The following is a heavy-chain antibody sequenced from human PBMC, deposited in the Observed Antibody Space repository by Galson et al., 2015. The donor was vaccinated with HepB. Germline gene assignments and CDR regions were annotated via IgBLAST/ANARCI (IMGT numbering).Heavy chain of an antibody. CDR3: ARGINSAFDS. D-gene: IGHD3-16*01. J-gene: IGHJ4*02. CDR2: TSRKSN. V-gene: IGHV6-1*01. CDR1: GDSVSSHSVA. Sequence: CAISGDSVSSHSVAWNWIRQSPSRGLEWLGRTSRKSNDYALSVKSRVTINPDTSKNQFSLQLTSVTPDDTAAYYCARGINSAFDSWGQGTLVTVSS.